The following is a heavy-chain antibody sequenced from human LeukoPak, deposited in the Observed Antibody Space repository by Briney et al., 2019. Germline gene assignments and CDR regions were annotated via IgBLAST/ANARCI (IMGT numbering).Heavy chain of an antibody. D-gene: IGHD3-9*01. V-gene: IGHV1-18*04. CDR3: ARDLRRYFDWPPPTFDY. Sequence: GASVRVSCKASGYTFTSYGISWVRQAPGQGLEWMGWISAYNGNTNYAQKLQGRVTMTTDTSTSTAYMELRSLRPDDTAVYYCARDLRRYFDWPPPTFDYWGQGTLVTVSS. J-gene: IGHJ4*02. CDR1: GYTFTSYG. CDR2: ISAYNGNT.